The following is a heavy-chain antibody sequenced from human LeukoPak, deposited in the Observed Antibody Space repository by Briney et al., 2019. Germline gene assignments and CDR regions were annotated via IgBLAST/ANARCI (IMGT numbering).Heavy chain of an antibody. D-gene: IGHD3-10*01. CDR1: GFTLINYA. CDR2: ISGSGGST. Sequence: GGSLRLSCTASGFTLINYAMNWVRQAPGKGLEWVSAISGSGGSTYYADSVKGRFTISRDNSKNTLYLQMNGLRAEDTAVYYCAKDRRVRGPRTYYYYGMDVWGQGTTVTVSS. V-gene: IGHV3-23*01. J-gene: IGHJ6*02. CDR3: AKDRRVRGPRTYYYYGMDV.